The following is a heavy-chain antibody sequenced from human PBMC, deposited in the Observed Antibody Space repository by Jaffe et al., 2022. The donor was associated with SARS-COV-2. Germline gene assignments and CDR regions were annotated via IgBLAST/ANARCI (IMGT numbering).Heavy chain of an antibody. V-gene: IGHV3-33*01. J-gene: IGHJ4*02. CDR2: IWFDGKNE. D-gene: IGHD3-16*01. Sequence: QVQLVESGGGVVQPGRSLRLSCVASGFTFGTSAMHWVRHAPAKGLEWVAFIWFDGKNENYADSVKGRFTISRDNSKNTLYLQMNSLRAEDTALYYCARDLGKGGYFDYWGQGTLVTVSS. CDR1: GFTFGTSA. CDR3: ARDLGKGGYFDY.